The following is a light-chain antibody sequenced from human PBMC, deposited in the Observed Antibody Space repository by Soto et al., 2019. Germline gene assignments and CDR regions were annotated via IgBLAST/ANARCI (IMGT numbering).Light chain of an antibody. Sequence: QSALTQPASVSGSPGQSIAISCTGARTDVDGYDYVSWYQQHPGQAPQLIIYDVYNRPSGVAHRFSGSKSGDTASLTISGLQPEEEADYYCSCYTSSSPFCVFGTGTQLTVL. V-gene: IGLV2-14*03. J-gene: IGLJ1*01. CDR1: RTDVDGYDY. CDR2: DVY. CDR3: SCYTSSSPFCV.